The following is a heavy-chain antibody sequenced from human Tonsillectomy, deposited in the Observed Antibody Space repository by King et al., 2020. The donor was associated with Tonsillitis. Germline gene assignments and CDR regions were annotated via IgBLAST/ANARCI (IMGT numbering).Heavy chain of an antibody. CDR3: ANRKNAAASGTGAFDI. Sequence: VTLKESGPTLVKPTQTLTLTCTFSGFSLSTSGVGVGWICQPPGKALEWLALIYWDDDKRYGPSLRSRVTIAKDTSKNQVVLTMTKMDPVDTGTYYCANRKNAAASGTGAFDIWGQGTVVTVSS. D-gene: IGHD6-13*01. J-gene: IGHJ3*02. CDR2: IYWDDDK. CDR1: GFSLSTSGVG. V-gene: IGHV2-5*09.